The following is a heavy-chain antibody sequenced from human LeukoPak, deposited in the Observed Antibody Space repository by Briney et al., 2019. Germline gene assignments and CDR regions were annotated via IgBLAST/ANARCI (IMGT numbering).Heavy chain of an antibody. Sequence: SETLSLTCTVSGGSISSNTYSWGWIRQPPGKGLEGIGSIYHSGSTYYNPSLKSRVTISGDTSKNQFSLELSSVTAADTAVYYCARETRNYYDSSGYYSIDYWGQGTLVTVSS. V-gene: IGHV4-39*07. CDR2: IYHSGST. CDR3: ARETRNYYDSSGYYSIDY. CDR1: GGSISSNTYS. D-gene: IGHD3-22*01. J-gene: IGHJ4*02.